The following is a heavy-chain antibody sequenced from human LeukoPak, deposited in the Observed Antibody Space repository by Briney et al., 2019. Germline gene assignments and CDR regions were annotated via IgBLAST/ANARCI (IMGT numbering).Heavy chain of an antibody. D-gene: IGHD3-10*01. Sequence: SETLSLTCTVSDGSISSGSYYWGWIRQPPGEGLEWIGSIYYSGSTYYNPSLKSRVTISVDTSKNQFSLKLSSVTAADTAVYYCARNYGSGSYSPANWFDPWGQGTLVTVSS. CDR1: DGSISSGSYY. CDR3: ARNYGSGSYSPANWFDP. V-gene: IGHV4-39*01. CDR2: IYYSGST. J-gene: IGHJ5*02.